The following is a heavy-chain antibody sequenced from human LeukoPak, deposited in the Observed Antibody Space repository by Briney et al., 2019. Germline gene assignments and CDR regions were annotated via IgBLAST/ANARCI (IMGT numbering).Heavy chain of an antibody. V-gene: IGHV3-7*03. D-gene: IGHD6-19*01. J-gene: IGHJ4*02. CDR2: IKQDGSEK. CDR1: GFTFSSYW. CDR3: ARVPLWAVAGVHFDY. Sequence: GRSLRLSCAASGFTFSSYWMSWVRQAPGKGLEWVANIKQDGSEKYYVDSVKGRFTISRDNAKNSLYLQMNSLRAEDTAVYYCARVPLWAVAGVHFDYWGQGTLVTVSS.